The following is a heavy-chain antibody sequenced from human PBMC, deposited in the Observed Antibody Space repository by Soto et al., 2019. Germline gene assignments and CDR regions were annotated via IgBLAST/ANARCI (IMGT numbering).Heavy chain of an antibody. J-gene: IGHJ5*02. Sequence: GGSLRLSCAASGFTFSDYYMSWIRQAPGKGLEWVSYISSSSSYTNYADSVKGRFTISRDNAKNSLYLQMNSLRAEDTAVYCCARALGPRSELRFDPWGQGTLVTVSS. D-gene: IGHD1-26*01. CDR3: ARALGPRSELRFDP. CDR1: GFTFSDYY. V-gene: IGHV3-11*06. CDR2: ISSSSSYT.